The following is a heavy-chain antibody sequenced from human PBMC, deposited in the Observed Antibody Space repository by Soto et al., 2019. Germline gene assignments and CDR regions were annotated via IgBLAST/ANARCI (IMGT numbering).Heavy chain of an antibody. CDR2: VSPKTGET. J-gene: IGHJ6*02. V-gene: IGHV1-2*02. Sequence: QVQLVQSGSEVKKPGASVTVSCKASGYPFTGYYIHWVRQAPGQGPEWMGWVSPKTGETNYVQKFQGMVTMTAESSTSTAYLELTRLRSDDTAVYYGARRPMWRQVAQEYGMDVWGPGTMVTVS. D-gene: IGHD2-15*01. CDR3: ARRPMWRQVAQEYGMDV. CDR1: GYPFTGYY.